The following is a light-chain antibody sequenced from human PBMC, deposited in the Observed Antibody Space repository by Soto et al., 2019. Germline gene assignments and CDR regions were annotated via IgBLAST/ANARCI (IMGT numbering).Light chain of an antibody. CDR3: QQYSNLPRT. V-gene: IGKV3-20*01. Sequence: EIVLTQSPGTLSLSPGERATLSCRASQSVASRRVAWYKQTPGQALRLVMYDASSRATGIPDRFSGSGSGTDFTLTISRLEPEDFALYYCQQYSNLPRTFGQGTKVEI. CDR1: QSVASRR. CDR2: DAS. J-gene: IGKJ1*01.